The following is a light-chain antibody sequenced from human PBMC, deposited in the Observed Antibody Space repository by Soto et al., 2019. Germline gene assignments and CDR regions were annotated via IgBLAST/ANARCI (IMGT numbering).Light chain of an antibody. V-gene: IGLV1-40*01. CDR2: GNS. CDR1: SSNIGAGYD. CDR3: QSYDSSLSGVV. J-gene: IGLJ2*01. Sequence: QSVLTQPPSVSGAPGQRVTISCTGSSSNIGAGYDVQWYQQLPGTAPKLLIYGNSNRPSGVPDRFSGSKSGTSASLAITVLQAEDEADYYCQSYDSSLSGVVFGGGTKLTVL.